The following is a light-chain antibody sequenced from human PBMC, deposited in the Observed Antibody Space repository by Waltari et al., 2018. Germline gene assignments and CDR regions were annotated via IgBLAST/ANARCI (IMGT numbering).Light chain of an antibody. Sequence: DIVMTQSPATLSVSPGERATLSCRASQSVANNLAWYQQKRGQAPRLLIYAASIRATGIPARFFGSGSGTEFTLTISSLQSEDSAVYYCQQSNNWPHTFGQGTKVEIK. CDR3: QQSNNWPHT. J-gene: IGKJ1*01. CDR1: QSVANN. CDR2: AAS. V-gene: IGKV3-15*01.